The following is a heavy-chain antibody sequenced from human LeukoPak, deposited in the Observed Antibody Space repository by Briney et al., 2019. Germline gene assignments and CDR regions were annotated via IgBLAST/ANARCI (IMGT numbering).Heavy chain of an antibody. D-gene: IGHD2-2*01. CDR2: IYYSGST. CDR1: GGSISSSSYY. CDR3: ARYCSSTSYWHFDY. Sequence: SETLSLTCTVSGGSISSSSYYWGWIRQPPGKGLEWIGSIYYSGSTYYNPSLKSRVTISVDTSKNQFSLKLSSVTAADTAVYYCARYCSSTSYWHFDYWGQGTLVTVSS. V-gene: IGHV4-39*07. J-gene: IGHJ4*02.